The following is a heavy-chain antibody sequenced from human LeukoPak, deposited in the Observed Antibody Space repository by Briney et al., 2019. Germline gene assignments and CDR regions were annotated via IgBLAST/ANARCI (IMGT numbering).Heavy chain of an antibody. J-gene: IGHJ6*02. D-gene: IGHD3-10*01. V-gene: IGHV3-9*01. Sequence: PGGSLRLSCAASGFTFDDYAMYWVRQAPGKGLEWVPSITWNSGDIGYADSVKGRFTISRDNAKKSLYLQMNSLRPEDTAFYFCGKDRGRGQGYYYAMDVWGQGTTVTVSS. CDR2: ITWNSGDI. CDR3: GKDRGRGQGYYYAMDV. CDR1: GFTFDDYA.